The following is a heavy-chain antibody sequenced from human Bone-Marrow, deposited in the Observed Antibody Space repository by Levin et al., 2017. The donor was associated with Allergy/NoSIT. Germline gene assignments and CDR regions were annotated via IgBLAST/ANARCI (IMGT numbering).Heavy chain of an antibody. CDR1: GFTFSSYW. V-gene: IGHV3-7*01. Sequence: GESLKISCAASGFTFSSYWMSWVRQAPGKGLEWVANIKQDGSEKYYVDSVKGRFTISRDNAKNSLYLQMNSLRAEDTAVYYCARDFSQEGAFDIWGQGTMVTVSS. CDR3: ARDFSQEGAFDI. D-gene: IGHD2/OR15-2a*01. J-gene: IGHJ3*02. CDR2: IKQDGSEK.